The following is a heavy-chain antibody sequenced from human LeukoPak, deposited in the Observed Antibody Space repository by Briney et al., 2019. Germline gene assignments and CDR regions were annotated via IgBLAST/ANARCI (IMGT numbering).Heavy chain of an antibody. V-gene: IGHV4-59*01. J-gene: IGHJ5*02. CDR1: GGSISSYY. CDR2: IYYSGST. CDR3: ARGGPVGSWFDP. D-gene: IGHD1-26*01. Sequence: SETLSLTCTVSGGSISSYYWSWIRRPPGKGLEWIGYIYYSGSTKYNPSLKSRVTISVDMSKNQFSLKLSSVTAADTAAYYCARGGPVGSWFDPWGQGTLVSVSS.